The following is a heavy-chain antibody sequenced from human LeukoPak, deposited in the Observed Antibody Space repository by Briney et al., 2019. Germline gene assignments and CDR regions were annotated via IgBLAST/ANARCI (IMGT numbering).Heavy chain of an antibody. CDR2: IYWNDDK. J-gene: IGHJ4*02. D-gene: IGHD4-17*01. V-gene: IGHV2-5*01. Sequence: SGPTLVNPTQTLTLTCTFSGFSLSTSGVGVGWIRQPPGKALEWLALIYWNDDKRYSPSLKSRLTITKDTSKNQVVLTMTKMDPVDTATYYCAHRNDYERLLDYWGQGTLVTVSS. CDR1: GFSLSTSGVG. CDR3: AHRNDYERLLDY.